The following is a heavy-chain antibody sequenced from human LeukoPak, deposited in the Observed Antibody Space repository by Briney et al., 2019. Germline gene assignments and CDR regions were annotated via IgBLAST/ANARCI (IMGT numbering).Heavy chain of an antibody. D-gene: IGHD2-2*01. CDR3: ARLTVPLRFDP. Sequence: SETLSLTCTVSGGSISSYYWSWIRQPPGKGLEWIGYIYYSGSTNYNPSLRSRVTISVDTSKNQFSLKLNSVSAADTAVYYCARLTVPLRFDPWGQGTLVTVSS. V-gene: IGHV4-59*01. J-gene: IGHJ5*02. CDR2: IYYSGST. CDR1: GGSISSYY.